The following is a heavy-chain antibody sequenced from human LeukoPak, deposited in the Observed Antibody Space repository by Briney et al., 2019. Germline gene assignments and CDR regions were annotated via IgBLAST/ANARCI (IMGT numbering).Heavy chain of an antibody. V-gene: IGHV1-58*01. CDR3: ARDGWYGMGV. CDR1: GFTFISSV. Sequence: SVKVSCKASGFTFISSVEQWVRQARGQRLEWIGWIVVGSGNTNYAQKLQGRVTMTTDTSTSTAYMELRSLRSDDTAVYYCARDGWYGMGVWGQGTTVTVSS. CDR2: IVVGSGNT. D-gene: IGHD6-19*01. J-gene: IGHJ6*02.